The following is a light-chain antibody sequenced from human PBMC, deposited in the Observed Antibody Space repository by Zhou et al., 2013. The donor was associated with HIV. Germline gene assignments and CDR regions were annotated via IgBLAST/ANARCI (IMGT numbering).Light chain of an antibody. CDR1: QSLSSNN. J-gene: IGKJ3*01. Sequence: EIVLTQSPGTLSLSPGERATVSCRASQSLSSNNLAWYQQKPGQAPRLLIYDASNTANGIPPRFSGSGFGTEFTLTISCLQSEDFATYYCQHYYSYPFTFGPGTKVDIK. CDR2: DAS. V-gene: IGKV3-20*01. CDR3: QHYYSYPFT.